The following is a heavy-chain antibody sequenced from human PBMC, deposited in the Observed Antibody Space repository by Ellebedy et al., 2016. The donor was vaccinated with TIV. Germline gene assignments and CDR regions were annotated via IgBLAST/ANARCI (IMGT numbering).Heavy chain of an antibody. V-gene: IGHV3-7*03. J-gene: IGHJ3*02. Sequence: GGSLRLSCAASGFTFTSYWMSWVRQAPGKGLEWVANIRQDGSDKYYVDSVKGRFTISRDNAKNSLFLQMNSLRAEDTAVYYCATDGSYGDHLFPQHAFTTWGQGTMVSVSS. D-gene: IGHD4-17*01. CDR2: IRQDGSDK. CDR1: GFTFTSYW. CDR3: ATDGSYGDHLFPQHAFTT.